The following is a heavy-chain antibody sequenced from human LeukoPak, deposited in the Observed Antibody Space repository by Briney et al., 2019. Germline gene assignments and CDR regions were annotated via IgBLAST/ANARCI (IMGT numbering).Heavy chain of an antibody. CDR1: GGSISSGSYY. CDR2: IYSSGST. CDR3: AKSVAGTTRLDY. J-gene: IGHJ4*02. D-gene: IGHD6-19*01. V-gene: IGHV4-61*02. Sequence: SETLSLTCTVSGGSISSGSYYWSWIRQPAGKELEWIGRIYSSGSTNYNPSLKSRVTISVDTSKNQFSLKLTSVTAADTAVYYCAKSVAGTTRLDYWGQGTLVTVSS.